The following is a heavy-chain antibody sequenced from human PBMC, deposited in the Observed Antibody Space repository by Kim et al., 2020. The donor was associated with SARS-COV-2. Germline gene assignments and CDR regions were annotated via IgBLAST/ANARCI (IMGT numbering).Heavy chain of an antibody. J-gene: IGHJ4*02. CDR3: TTDPLDLQPFDY. D-gene: IGHD5-18*01. V-gene: IGHV3-15*01. Sequence: DYAAHVKGRFTISRDDSKNTLYLQMNSLKTEDTAVYYCTTDPLDLQPFDYWGQGTLVTVSS.